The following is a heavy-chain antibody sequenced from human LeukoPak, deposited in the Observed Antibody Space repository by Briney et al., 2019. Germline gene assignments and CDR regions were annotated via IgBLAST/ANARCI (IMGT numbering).Heavy chain of an antibody. V-gene: IGHV1-18*01. Sequence: ASVKVSCKASGYTFTSYVISWVRQAPGQGLEWMGWISAYNGNTNYAQKLQGRVTMTTDTSTSTAYMELRSLRSDDTAVYYCARVVTYCSGGSCHRWFDYWGQGTLVTVSS. D-gene: IGHD2-15*01. J-gene: IGHJ4*02. CDR3: ARVVTYCSGGSCHRWFDY. CDR2: ISAYNGNT. CDR1: GYTFTSYV.